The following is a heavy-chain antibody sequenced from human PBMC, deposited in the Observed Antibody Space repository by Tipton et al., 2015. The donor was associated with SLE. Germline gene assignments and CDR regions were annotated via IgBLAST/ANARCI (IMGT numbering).Heavy chain of an antibody. CDR2: IYYSGST. CDR3: ARRTTGLYYFDY. D-gene: IGHD4-17*01. CDR1: GGSISSYY. V-gene: IGHV4-59*07. J-gene: IGHJ4*02. Sequence: TLSLTCAVYGGSISSYYWSWIRQPPGKGLEWIGYIYYSGSTNYNPSLKSRVTISVDTSKNQFSLKLSSVTAADTAVYYCARRTTGLYYFDYWGQGTLVTVSS.